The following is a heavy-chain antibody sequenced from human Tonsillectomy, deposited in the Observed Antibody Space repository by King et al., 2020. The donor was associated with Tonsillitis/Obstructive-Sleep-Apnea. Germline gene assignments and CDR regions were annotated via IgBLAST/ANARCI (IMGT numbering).Heavy chain of an antibody. CDR3: ARDARVWTGYYSFDC. V-gene: IGHV3-48*02. Sequence: VQLVESGGGLVQPGGSLRLSCAASGFIFNSYGMNWVRQAPGKGLEWVSYISSSASTIYYADSVKGRFTISRDNAKNPLYLQMNSLRDEDTAVYYCARDARVWTGYYSFDCWGQGTLVTVSS. CDR2: ISSSASTI. CDR1: GFIFNSYG. D-gene: IGHD3/OR15-3a*01. J-gene: IGHJ4*02.